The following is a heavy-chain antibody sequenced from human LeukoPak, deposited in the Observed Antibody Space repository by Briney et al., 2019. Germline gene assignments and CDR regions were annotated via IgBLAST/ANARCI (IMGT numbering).Heavy chain of an antibody. CDR2: NTGSGFTT. CDR3: AREASSSNPDY. J-gene: IGHJ4*02. V-gene: IGHV3-23*01. CDR1: GFTFSSYS. Sequence: PGGSLRLSCAASGFTFSSYSMNWVRQAPGKGLEWVSANTGSGFTTYYADSVKGRFTISRDNSKNMLYLQMNSLRAEDTALYYCAREASSSNPDYWGQGTPVTVSS. D-gene: IGHD6-13*01.